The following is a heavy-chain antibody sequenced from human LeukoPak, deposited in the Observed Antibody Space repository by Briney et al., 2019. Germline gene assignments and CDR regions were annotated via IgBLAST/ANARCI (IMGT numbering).Heavy chain of an antibody. J-gene: IGHJ4*02. CDR2: SRKKVSGYTT. CDR1: GFTFSDHD. V-gene: IGHV3-72*01. Sequence: PGGSLRLSCVVSGFTFSDHDMNWVRQAPGEGPEWIAHSRKKVSGYTTEYAASVTGRFTISRDDSKNLLYLQMNGLRTEDTAVYFCARSRNRFDDYWGQGALVTVSS. CDR3: ARSRNRFDDY.